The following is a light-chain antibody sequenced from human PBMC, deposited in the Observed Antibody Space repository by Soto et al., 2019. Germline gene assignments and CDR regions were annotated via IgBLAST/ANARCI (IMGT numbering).Light chain of an antibody. CDR2: EVS. V-gene: IGLV2-8*02. J-gene: IGLJ1*01. CDR1: SSDVGAYNY. Sequence: QSVLTQPPSASRSPVQSVTISCTGTSSDVGAYNYVSWYQQLPGKAPKLIIYEVSKRPSGVPDRFSGSKSGNTASLTVSGLQAEDEADYYCTSYAGTYSFFYVFGTGTTVTV. CDR3: TSYAGTYSFFYV.